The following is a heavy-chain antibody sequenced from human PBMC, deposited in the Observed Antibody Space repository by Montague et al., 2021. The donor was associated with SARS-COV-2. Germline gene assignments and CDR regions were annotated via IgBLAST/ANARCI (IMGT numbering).Heavy chain of an antibody. D-gene: IGHD2-21*02. J-gene: IGHJ6*02. V-gene: IGHV4-39*01. CDR3: ASPIVVVTAPNYYGMDV. CDR2: TNYSGSP. Sequence: SETLSLTCSVSGGSIRGTSYYGAWNRHPPGTGLRWIGGTNYSGSPNYNPPLRVGVTISVDTSKNQFSLKLSSVTAADTAVYYCASPIVVVTAPNYYGMDVWGQGTTVTVSS. CDR1: GGSIRGTSYY.